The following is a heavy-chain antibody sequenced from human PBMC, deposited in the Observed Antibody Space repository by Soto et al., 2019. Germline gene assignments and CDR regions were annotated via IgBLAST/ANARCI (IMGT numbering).Heavy chain of an antibody. CDR2: IYYSGST. Sequence: SETLSLTCTVSGGSINRDTYYCGWIRQPPGKGLGWIGSIYYSGSTYYNPSLKSRVTISVDTSKNQFSLKLSSVTAADTAVYYCARHESGNYFDYWGQGALVTVSS. V-gene: IGHV4-39*01. D-gene: IGHD1-26*01. CDR3: ARHESGNYFDY. CDR1: GGSINRDTYY. J-gene: IGHJ4*02.